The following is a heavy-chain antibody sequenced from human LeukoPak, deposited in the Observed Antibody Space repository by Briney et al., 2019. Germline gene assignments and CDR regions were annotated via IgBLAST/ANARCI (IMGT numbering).Heavy chain of an antibody. V-gene: IGHV3-23*01. CDR3: ARDSEFYDGSNYTYYFDL. CDR1: GFTFSSYA. J-gene: IGHJ4*02. Sequence: GGSLRLSCAASGFTFSSYAMSWVRQAPGKGLEWVSAISGSGGSTYYADSVKGRFTISRDNYKNTLYLQMNSLRAEDTAVYYCARDSEFYDGSNYTYYFDLWGQGTLVTVSS. D-gene: IGHD5-24*01. CDR2: ISGSGGST.